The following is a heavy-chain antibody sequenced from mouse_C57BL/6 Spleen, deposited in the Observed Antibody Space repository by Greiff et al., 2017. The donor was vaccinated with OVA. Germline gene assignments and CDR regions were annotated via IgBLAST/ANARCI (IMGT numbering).Heavy chain of an antibody. CDR2: IYYSGTI. Sequence: EVKVEESGPGLVKPSQSVFLTCTVTGISITTGNYRWSWIRQFPGNKLEWIGYIYYSGTITYNPSLTSRTTITRDTPKNQFFLEMNSLTAEDTATYYCARDSTTGYFDVWGTGTTVTVSS. CDR1: GISITTGNYR. D-gene: IGHD1-1*01. CDR3: ARDSTTGYFDV. J-gene: IGHJ1*03. V-gene: IGHV3-5*01.